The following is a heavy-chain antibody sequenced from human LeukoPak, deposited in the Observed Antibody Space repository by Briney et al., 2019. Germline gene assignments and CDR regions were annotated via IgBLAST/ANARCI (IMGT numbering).Heavy chain of an antibody. CDR1: GGSISTSSYY. V-gene: IGHV4-39*01. J-gene: IGHJ5*02. D-gene: IGHD2-15*01. CDR3: ARQPSLSYCSGGTCWSDR. Sequence: SETLSLTCTVSGGSISTSSYYLNWVRPPTGQGLDWVVSIYYSGSTYYDPSLKNRVTIYVDTSRNQFSLRMSSVTAADTAVYFCARQPSLSYCSGGTCWSDRWGQGTLVTVSS. CDR2: IYYSGST.